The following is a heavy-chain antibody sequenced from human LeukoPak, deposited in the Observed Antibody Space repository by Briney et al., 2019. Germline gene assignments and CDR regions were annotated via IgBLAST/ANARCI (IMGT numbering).Heavy chain of an antibody. CDR3: AREAWYAYFDY. Sequence: GGSLRLSCAASGFTVSSNYMSWVRQAPGKGLEWVSVICSGGSTYYADSVKGRFTISRDNSKNTLYLQMNSLRAEDTAVYYCAREAWYAYFDYWGQGTLVTVSS. CDR2: ICSGGST. CDR1: GFTVSSNY. J-gene: IGHJ4*02. D-gene: IGHD6-13*01. V-gene: IGHV3-53*01.